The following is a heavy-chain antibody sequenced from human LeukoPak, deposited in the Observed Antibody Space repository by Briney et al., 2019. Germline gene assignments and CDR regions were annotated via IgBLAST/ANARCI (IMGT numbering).Heavy chain of an antibody. CDR3: ARGVYIAAAQYGY. V-gene: IGHV4-59*01. Sequence: SETLSLTCTVSGGSISSFYWNWIRQSPGKGLEWIGCIYYSGSTNYNPSLKSRVTISVDTSKNQFSLKLSSVTAADTAVYYCARGVYIAAAQYGYWGQGTLVTVSS. CDR1: GGSISSFY. D-gene: IGHD6-13*01. CDR2: IYYSGST. J-gene: IGHJ4*02.